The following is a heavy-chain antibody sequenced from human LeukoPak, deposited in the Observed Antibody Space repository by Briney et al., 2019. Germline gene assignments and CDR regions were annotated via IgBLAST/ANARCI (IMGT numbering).Heavy chain of an antibody. Sequence: SETLSLTCTVSGGSISSSNYYWGWIRQPPGKELEWIGCIYYSGITYYNPSLKSRVTISVETSNNQFSLKLSSVTAADTAMYYCARLLIYCSSTSCHFDYWGQGTLVTVSS. CDR2: IYYSGIT. D-gene: IGHD2-2*01. CDR3: ARLLIYCSSTSCHFDY. J-gene: IGHJ4*02. V-gene: IGHV4-39*01. CDR1: GGSISSSNYY.